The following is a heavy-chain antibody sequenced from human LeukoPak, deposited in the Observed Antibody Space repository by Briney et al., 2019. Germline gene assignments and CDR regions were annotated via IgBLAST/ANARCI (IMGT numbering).Heavy chain of an antibody. J-gene: IGHJ6*02. D-gene: IGHD1-26*01. CDR2: IYSGGST. Sequence: GGSLRLSCTASGFTVSSNYMSWVRQAPGKGLEWVSVIYSGGSTYYADSVKGRFTISRDNSKNTLYLQMNSLRAEDTAVYYCAREPRVGATLFNYYYGMDVWGQGTTVTVSS. V-gene: IGHV3-66*02. CDR1: GFTVSSNY. CDR3: AREPRVGATLFNYYYGMDV.